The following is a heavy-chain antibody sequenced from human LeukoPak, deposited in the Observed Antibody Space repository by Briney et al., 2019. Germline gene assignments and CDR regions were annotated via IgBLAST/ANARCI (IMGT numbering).Heavy chain of an antibody. D-gene: IGHD6-6*01. CDR1: GGSISSSSYY. CDR2: IYYSGST. CDR3: AGPYSTSSGGWRGNWFDP. J-gene: IGHJ5*02. Sequence: SETLSLTCTVSGGSISSSSYYWGWIRQPPGKGLEWIGSIYYSGSTYYNPSLKSRVTMSVDTSKNQFSLKVSSVTAADTAVYYCAGPYSTSSGGWRGNWFDPWGQGTLVTVSS. V-gene: IGHV4-39*01.